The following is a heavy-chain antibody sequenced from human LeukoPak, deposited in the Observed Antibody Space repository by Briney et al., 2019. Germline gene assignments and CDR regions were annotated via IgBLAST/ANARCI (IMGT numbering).Heavy chain of an antibody. Sequence: GGSLRLSCAASGFTFSSYAMSWVRQAPGKGLEWVSAISGSGGSTYYADSVKGRFTISRDNSKNTLYLQMNSLKTEDTAVYYCTTDPYGGYVGGVYWGQGTLVTVSS. CDR3: TTDPYGGYVGGVY. D-gene: IGHD5-12*01. CDR1: GFTFSSYA. CDR2: ISGSGGST. J-gene: IGHJ4*02. V-gene: IGHV3-23*01.